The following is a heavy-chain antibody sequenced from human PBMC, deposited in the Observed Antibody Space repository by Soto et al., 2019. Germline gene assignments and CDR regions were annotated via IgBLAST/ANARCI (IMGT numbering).Heavy chain of an antibody. CDR2: INAGNGNT. CDR1: GYTFTSYA. D-gene: IGHD3-10*01. CDR3: ARDVDYGSGSYGAFDI. V-gene: IGHV1-3*01. Sequence: ASVKVSCKASGYTFTSYAMHWVRQAPGQRLEWMGWINAGNGNTKYSQKFQGRVTITRDTSASTAYMELSSLRSEDTAVYYCARDVDYGSGSYGAFDIWGQGTMVTVSS. J-gene: IGHJ3*02.